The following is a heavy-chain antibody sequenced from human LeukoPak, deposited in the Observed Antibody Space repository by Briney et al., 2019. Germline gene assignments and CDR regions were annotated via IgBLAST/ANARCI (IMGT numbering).Heavy chain of an antibody. CDR2: ISGSGGST. CDR1: GFTFSSYA. CDR3: AKQWQQWLDRTFDY. Sequence: PGGSLRLSCAASGFTFSSYAMSWVRQAPGKGLEWVSAISGSGGSTYYADSVKGRFTISRDNSKNTPYLQMSSLRAEDTAVYYCAKQWQQWLDRTFDYWGQGTLVTVSS. V-gene: IGHV3-23*01. J-gene: IGHJ4*02. D-gene: IGHD6-19*01.